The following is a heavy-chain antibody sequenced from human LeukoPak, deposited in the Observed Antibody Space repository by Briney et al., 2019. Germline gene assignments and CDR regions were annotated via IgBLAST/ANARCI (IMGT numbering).Heavy chain of an antibody. V-gene: IGHV4-39*01. J-gene: IGHJ3*02. D-gene: IGHD2-2*01. CDR3: ARPQGYCSSTSCYHAFDI. CDR2: IYYSGST. CDR1: GGSISSSSYY. Sequence: SETLSLTCTVSGGSISSSSYYWGWIRQPPGKGLEWIGSIYYSGSTYYNPSLKSRVTISVDTSKRQFSLKLSSVSAADTAVYYCARPQGYCSSTSCYHAFDIWGQGTMVTVSS.